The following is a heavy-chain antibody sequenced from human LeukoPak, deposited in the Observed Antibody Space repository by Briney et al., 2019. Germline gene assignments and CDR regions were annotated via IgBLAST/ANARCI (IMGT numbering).Heavy chain of an antibody. D-gene: IGHD2-15*01. CDR2: INHSGST. CDR1: GGSFSGYY. V-gene: IGHV4-34*01. CDR3: ASLGSGGFYFDY. J-gene: IGHJ4*02. Sequence: SETLSLTCAAYGGSFSGYYWSWIRQPPGKGLEWIGEINHSGSTNYNPSLKSRVTISVDTSKNQFSLKLSSVTAADTAVYYCASLGSGGFYFDYWGQGTLVTVSS.